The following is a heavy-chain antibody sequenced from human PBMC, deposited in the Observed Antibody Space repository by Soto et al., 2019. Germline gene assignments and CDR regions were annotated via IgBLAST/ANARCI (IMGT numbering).Heavy chain of an antibody. CDR3: ASTCSTSCRGEDPTPYGMDV. CDR2: IIPIFGTA. J-gene: IGHJ6*02. D-gene: IGHD2-2*01. CDR1: GGTFSSYA. V-gene: IGHV1-69*13. Sequence: GSSVKVSCKASGGTFSSYAISWVRQAPGQGLEWMGGIIPIFGTANYAQKFQGRVTITADESTSTAYMELSSLRSEDTAVYYCASTCSTSCRGEDPTPYGMDVWGQGTTVTVSS.